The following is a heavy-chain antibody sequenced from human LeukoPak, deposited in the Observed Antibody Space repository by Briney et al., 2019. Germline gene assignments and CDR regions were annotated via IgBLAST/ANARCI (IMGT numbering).Heavy chain of an antibody. CDR1: GYTFTSYA. V-gene: IGHV7-4-1*02. J-gene: IGHJ4*02. D-gene: IGHD2-21*02. Sequence: ASVKVSCKASGYTFTSYAMNWVRQAPEQGLEWMGWINTNTGNPTYAQGFTGRFVFSLDTSVSTAYLQISSLKAEDTAVYYCARVKAHCGGDCYPALDYWGQGTLVTVSS. CDR3: ARVKAHCGGDCYPALDY. CDR2: INTNTGNP.